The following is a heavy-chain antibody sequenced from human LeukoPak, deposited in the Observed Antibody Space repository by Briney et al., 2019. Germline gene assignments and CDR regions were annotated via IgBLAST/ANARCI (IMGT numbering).Heavy chain of an antibody. CDR1: GFTFDDYG. CDR2: INWNGGST. CDR3: ARVSDISVAAYLDY. D-gene: IGHD6-19*01. Sequence: RPGGSLRLSCAASGFTFDDYGLSWVRQAPGKGLEWVSTINWNGGSTGYADSVKGRFTISRDNAKNSLYLQMNSLRAEDTALYYCARVSDISVAAYLDYWGQGTLVAVSS. J-gene: IGHJ4*02. V-gene: IGHV3-20*04.